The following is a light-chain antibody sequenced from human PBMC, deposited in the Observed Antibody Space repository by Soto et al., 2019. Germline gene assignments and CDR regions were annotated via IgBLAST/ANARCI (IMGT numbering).Light chain of an antibody. Sequence: QSALTQPASVSGSPGQSITISCAGSSSGVGGYNYVSWYQQHPGKAPKLMIYHVTNRPSGASDRFSGSKSGNTASLTISGLQAEDEADYYCSSYTASSTWVFGGGTKLTVL. CDR2: HVT. CDR1: SSGVGGYNY. V-gene: IGLV2-14*01. J-gene: IGLJ3*02. CDR3: SSYTASSTWV.